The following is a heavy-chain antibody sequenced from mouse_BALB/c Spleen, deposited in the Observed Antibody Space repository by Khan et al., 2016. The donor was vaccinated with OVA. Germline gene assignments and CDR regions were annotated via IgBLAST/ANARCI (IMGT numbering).Heavy chain of an antibody. CDR3: ARAYYGNYREAMDY. D-gene: IGHD2-10*01. CDR2: IWGDGST. J-gene: IGHJ4*01. V-gene: IGHV2-6-7*01. CDR1: GFSLTGYG. Sequence: QVQLKQSGPGLVAPSQSLSITCTVSGFSLTGYGVNWVRQPPGKGLEWLGMIWGDGSTDYNSALKSRLSISKDNSKSQVSLKMNSLQTDDTAMYYGARAYYGNYREAMDYWGQGTSVTVSS.